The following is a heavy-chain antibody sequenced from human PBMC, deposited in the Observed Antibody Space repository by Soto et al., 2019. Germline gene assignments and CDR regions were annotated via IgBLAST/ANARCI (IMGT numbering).Heavy chain of an antibody. CDR1: GYTFTSYG. D-gene: IGHD2-15*01. V-gene: IGHV1-69*13. CDR3: ARDRMRYCSGGSCWAPIYGMDV. Sequence: ASVKVSCKASGYTFTSYGISWVRQAPGQGLEWMGGIIPIFGTANYAQKFQGRVTITADESTSTAYMELSSLRSEDTAVYYCARDRMRYCSGGSCWAPIYGMDVWGQGTTVTVSS. CDR2: IIPIFGTA. J-gene: IGHJ6*02.